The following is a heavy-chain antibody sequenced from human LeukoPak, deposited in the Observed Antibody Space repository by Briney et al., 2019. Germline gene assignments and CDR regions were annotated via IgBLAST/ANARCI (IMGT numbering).Heavy chain of an antibody. V-gene: IGHV1-8*01. CDR1: GYTFTSYD. J-gene: IGHJ3*02. D-gene: IGHD1-26*01. CDR2: MNPNSGNT. Sequence: EASVKVSCKASGYTFTSYDINWVRQATGQGLEWMGWMNPNSGNTGYAQKFQGRVTMTRNTSISTAYMELSSLRSEDTAVYYCARRGSFDDAFDTWGQGTMVTVSS. CDR3: ARRGSFDDAFDT.